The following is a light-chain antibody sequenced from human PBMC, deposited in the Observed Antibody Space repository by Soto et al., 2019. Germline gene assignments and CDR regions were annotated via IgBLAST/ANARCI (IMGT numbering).Light chain of an antibody. CDR2: GAS. CDR1: QMGTPSY. J-gene: IGKJ1*01. V-gene: IGKV3-20*01. CDR3: QHYGSSPR. Sequence: EIVLTQSPATRPLLPGEEPTFSVRASQMGTPSYLAWYKRKPGQVPRPLIYGASSRATGTPNRFSGSGSGTDFTLTISRLEPEDCAVYYCQHYGSSPRFGQGTKVEIK.